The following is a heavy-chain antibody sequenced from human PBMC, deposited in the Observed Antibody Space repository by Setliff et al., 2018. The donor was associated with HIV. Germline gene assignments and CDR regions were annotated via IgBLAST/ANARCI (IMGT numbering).Heavy chain of an antibody. CDR3: AKEGGYCSGETCFGFDN. V-gene: IGHV4-38-2*02. Sequence: SETLSLTCDVSTYSISSVHSWGWIRQPPGKGLEWIGTMHHSGNTHYKPSLKGRVTVSLDTSKKTFSLKLRSVTAADTAVYYCAKEGGYCSGETCFGFDNWGQGTLVTVSS. CDR2: MHHSGNT. J-gene: IGHJ4*02. D-gene: IGHD6-25*01. CDR1: TYSISSVHS.